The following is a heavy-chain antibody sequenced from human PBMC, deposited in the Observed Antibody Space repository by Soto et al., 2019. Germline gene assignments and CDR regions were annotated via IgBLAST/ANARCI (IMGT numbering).Heavy chain of an antibody. CDR2: LYASDST. D-gene: IGHD4-17*01. J-gene: IGHJ3*01. Sequence: EVQLVETGGGLIQPGGSLRLSCAASGFTVSSHYMSWVRQTPGKGLEWVSILYASDSTFYADSVEGRFTISRDNSKNTVYLQLNSLGAEDTAVYYCATTVTRLIAFDVWGQGTMVTVSS. CDR3: ATTVTRLIAFDV. V-gene: IGHV3-53*02. CDR1: GFTVSSHY.